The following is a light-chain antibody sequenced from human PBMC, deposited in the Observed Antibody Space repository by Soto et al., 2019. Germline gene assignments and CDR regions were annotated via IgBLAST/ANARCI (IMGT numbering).Light chain of an antibody. CDR1: SSDVGSYNF. J-gene: IGLJ1*01. Sequence: QSVLTQPTSVSGSPGQSITISCTRTSSDVGSYNFVSWYQQHPGKVPKVMIYEVSKRPSGVSDRFSGSKSGNTASLTISGLQAEDEADYYWRAAAGRSTYVFATGTKVTV. CDR3: RAAAGRSTYV. CDR2: EVS. V-gene: IGLV2-23*02.